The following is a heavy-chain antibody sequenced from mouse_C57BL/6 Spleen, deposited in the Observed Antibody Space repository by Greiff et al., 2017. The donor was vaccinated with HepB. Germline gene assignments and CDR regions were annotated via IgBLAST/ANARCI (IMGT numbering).Heavy chain of an antibody. CDR1: GFTFSDYG. V-gene: IGHV5-17*01. CDR3: ARDYSNYDYAMDY. D-gene: IGHD2-5*01. Sequence: EVQLVESGGGLVRPGGSLKLSCAASGFTFSDYGMHWVRQAPEKGLEWVAYISSGSSTIYYADTVKGRFTISRDNAKNTLFLQMTSLRSEDTAMDYCARDYSNYDYAMDYWGQGTSVTVSS. J-gene: IGHJ4*01. CDR2: ISSGSSTI.